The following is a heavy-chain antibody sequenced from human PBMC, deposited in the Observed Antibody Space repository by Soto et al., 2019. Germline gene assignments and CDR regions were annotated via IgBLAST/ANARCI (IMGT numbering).Heavy chain of an antibody. V-gene: IGHV4-39*01. CDR3: AGRNSLASVSMNFRELSNYKWIDP. Sequence: QLQLQESGPGLVKPSETLSLTCTVSGDSITNSNYYWGWFRQPPGKGLEWIASIYYIGSTYYNPSLKSRVTISVDTYNKLLSLNLNSVTASDTAVYYCAGRNSLASVSMNFRELSNYKWIDPWGPGTLVTVSS. CDR1: GDSITNSNYY. CDR2: IYYIGST. J-gene: IGHJ5*02. D-gene: IGHD3-16*02.